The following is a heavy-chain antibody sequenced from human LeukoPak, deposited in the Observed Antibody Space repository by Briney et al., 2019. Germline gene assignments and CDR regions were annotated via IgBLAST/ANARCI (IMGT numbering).Heavy chain of an antibody. CDR1: GGSISSYY. J-gene: IGHJ4*02. D-gene: IGHD3-3*01. CDR3: ARGEWLLTY. Sequence: SETLSLTCTVSGGSISSYYWTWIRLPPGKGLEWIANIYYSGSTKYNPSLKSRVTISVDTSKNQFSLKLSSVTAADTAVYYCARGEWLLTYWGQRTLVTVSS. V-gene: IGHV4-59*01. CDR2: IYYSGST.